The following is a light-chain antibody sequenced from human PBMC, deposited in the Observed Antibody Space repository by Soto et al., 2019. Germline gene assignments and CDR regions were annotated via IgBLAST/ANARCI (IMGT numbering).Light chain of an antibody. CDR2: GAS. CDR3: QQYNNWPQT. Sequence: MTQSPAILSVSPGERATLYCRASQSVGINVAWYQQKPGQAPRLLIYGASTRATGIPARFSGSGSGTEFTLTICSLQSEDFAVYYCQQYNNWPQTFGQGTKVDIK. J-gene: IGKJ1*01. CDR1: QSVGIN. V-gene: IGKV3-15*01.